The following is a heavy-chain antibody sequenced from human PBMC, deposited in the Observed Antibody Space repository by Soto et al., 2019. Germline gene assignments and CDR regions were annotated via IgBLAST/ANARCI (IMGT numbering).Heavy chain of an antibody. V-gene: IGHV3-30*18. J-gene: IGHJ6*02. CDR2: ISYDGSNK. Sequence: GGSLRLSCAASGFTFSSYGMHWVRQAPGKGLEWVAVISYDGSNKYYADSVKGRFTISRDNSKNTLYLQMNSLRAEDTAVYYCAKDTHYYGMDVWGQGTTVTVSS. CDR1: GFTFSSYG. CDR3: AKDTHYYGMDV.